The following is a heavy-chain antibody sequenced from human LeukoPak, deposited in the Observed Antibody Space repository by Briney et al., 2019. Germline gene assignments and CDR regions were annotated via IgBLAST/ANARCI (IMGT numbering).Heavy chain of an antibody. J-gene: IGHJ4*02. CDR1: GFTFSDYY. Sequence: GSLRLSCAASGFTFSDYYMSWIRQPPGKGLEWIGEINHSGSTNYNPSLKSRVTISVDTSKNQFSLKLSSVTAADTAVYYCARGVTGDYWGQGTLVTVSS. CDR3: ARGVTGDY. CDR2: INHSGST. V-gene: IGHV4-34*01. D-gene: IGHD4-11*01.